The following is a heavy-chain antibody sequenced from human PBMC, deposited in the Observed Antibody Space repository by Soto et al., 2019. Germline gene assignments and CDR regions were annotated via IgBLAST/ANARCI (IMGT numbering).Heavy chain of an antibody. CDR2: IYYSGST. D-gene: IGHD3-10*01. J-gene: IGHJ4*02. CDR3: ARHYYGSGSYLRLDY. Sequence: SETLSLTCTVSGGSISSYYWSWIRQPPGKGLEWIGYIYYSGSTNYNPSLKSRVTISVDTSKNQFSLKLSSVTAADTAVYYCARHYYGSGSYLRLDYWGQGTLVTVS. V-gene: IGHV4-59*08. CDR1: GGSISSYY.